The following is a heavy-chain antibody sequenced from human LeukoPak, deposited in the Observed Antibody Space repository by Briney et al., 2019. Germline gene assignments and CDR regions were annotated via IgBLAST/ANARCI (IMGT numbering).Heavy chain of an antibody. V-gene: IGHV4-39*07. CDR3: ARLWGYYGSGRPDY. Sequence: SETLSLTCIVSGDSIISDTYYWGWIRQPPGKGLEWIGSIYYRGRTSYNPSLESRVTISVDTSKNQFSLKLSSVTAADTAVYYCARLWGYYGSGRPDYWGQGTLVTVSS. CDR2: IYYRGRT. D-gene: IGHD3-10*01. J-gene: IGHJ4*02. CDR1: GDSIISDTYY.